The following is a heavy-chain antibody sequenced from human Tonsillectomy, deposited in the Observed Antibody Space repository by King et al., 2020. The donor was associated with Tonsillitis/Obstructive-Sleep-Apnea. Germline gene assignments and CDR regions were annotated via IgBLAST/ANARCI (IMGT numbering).Heavy chain of an antibody. CDR2: ISFDASNK. D-gene: IGHD3-22*01. Sequence: QVQLVESGGGVVQPGRSLRLSCAASGFTFSSYAIHWVRQAPGKGLEWVAVISFDASNKSYADSVKGRFTTSRDISKNKLYLQMNSLRAEDTAVYYCARDRYYYDSSGYFGSFDPWGQGTLVTVSS. V-gene: IGHV3-30*04. CDR1: GFTFSSYA. J-gene: IGHJ5*02. CDR3: ARDRYYYDSSGYFGSFDP.